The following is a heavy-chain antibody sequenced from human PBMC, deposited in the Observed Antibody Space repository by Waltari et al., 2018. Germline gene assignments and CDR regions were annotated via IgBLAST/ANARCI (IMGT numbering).Heavy chain of an antibody. CDR2: INPNSGGT. CDR3: ARERSYGPGDY. V-gene: IGHV1-2*02. D-gene: IGHD3-10*01. CDR1: GYTFTGYY. J-gene: IGHJ4*02. Sequence: QVQLVQSGAEVKKPGASVKVSCKASGYTFTGYYVHWVRQAPGQGLEWMGWINPNSGGTNYAQKVQGRVTMTRDTSSSTVYMELSRLRSDDTAVYYCARERSYGPGDYWGQGTLVTVSS.